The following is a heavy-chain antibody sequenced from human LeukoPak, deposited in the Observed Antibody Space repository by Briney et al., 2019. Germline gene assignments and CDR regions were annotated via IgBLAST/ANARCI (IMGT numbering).Heavy chain of an antibody. D-gene: IGHD3-10*01. CDR2: IYYSGST. CDR1: GGSISSSSYY. V-gene: IGHV4-39*01. J-gene: IGHJ5*02. CDR3: ARHEIRIYYGSGTLNWFDP. Sequence: PSETLSLTCTVSGGSISSSSYYWVWIRQPPGKGLEWIGSIYYSGSTYDNPSLKRRVNISVDTSKNQFSLKLNSVTATDTDVYYCARHEIRIYYGSGTLNWFDPWGQGTLVTVSS.